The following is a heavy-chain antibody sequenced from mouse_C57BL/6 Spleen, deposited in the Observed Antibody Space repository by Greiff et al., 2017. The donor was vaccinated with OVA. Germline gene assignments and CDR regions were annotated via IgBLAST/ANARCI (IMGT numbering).Heavy chain of an antibody. CDR3: VKGYDYRSFDAMDY. D-gene: IGHD2-4*01. V-gene: IGHV7-4*01. J-gene: IGHJ4*01. CDR1: GFTFTDYY. Sequence: EVMLVESGGGLVQPGASLRLSCAASGFTFTDYYMSWVRQPPGKAPEWLALIRNKANGYTTEYTASVKGRFTISRDNSQNILYLQMNTLRAEDSATYYCVKGYDYRSFDAMDYWGQGTSVTVSS. CDR2: IRNKANGYTT.